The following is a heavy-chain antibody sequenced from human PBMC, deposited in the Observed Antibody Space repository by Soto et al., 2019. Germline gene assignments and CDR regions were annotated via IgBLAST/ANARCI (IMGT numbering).Heavy chain of an antibody. J-gene: IGHJ6*02. CDR2: IYYSGST. V-gene: IGHV4-59*08. CDR1: GGSISSYY. CDR3: ARHGVDSGSYYVVYGMDV. Sequence: SETLSLTCTVSGGSISSYYWSWIRQPPGKGLEWIGYIYYSGSTNYNPSLKSRVTISVDTSKNQFSLKLSSVTAADTAVYYCARHGVDSGSYYVVYGMDVWGQGTTVTVSS. D-gene: IGHD1-26*01.